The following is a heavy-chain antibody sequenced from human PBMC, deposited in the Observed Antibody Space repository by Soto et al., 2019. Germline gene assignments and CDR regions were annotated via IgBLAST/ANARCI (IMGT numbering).Heavy chain of an antibody. D-gene: IGHD3-10*01. Sequence: PSETLSLTCTVSGGSISSYYWSWIRQPPGKGLEWIGYIYYSGSTNYNPSLKSRVTISVDTSKNQFSLKLSSVTAADTAVYYCAGQPTAGSYYDLVSYSSYSAMDVWGQGATLTVSS. CDR2: IYYSGST. CDR3: AGQPTAGSYYDLVSYSSYSAMDV. CDR1: GGSISSYY. V-gene: IGHV4-59*08. J-gene: IGHJ6*02.